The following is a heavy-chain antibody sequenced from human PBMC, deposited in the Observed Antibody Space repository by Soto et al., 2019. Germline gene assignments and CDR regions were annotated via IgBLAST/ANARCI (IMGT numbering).Heavy chain of an antibody. Sequence: ELQLVESGGGLVQPGGSLRLSCAVSGFTISTQTLNWVRQAPGKGLEWVSYMGWDFSPIYADSVKGRFTISIDNAKNSLYLQMNSLRAEDTAMYYCARDKDYAFDVWGQGTMVTVSS. CDR2: MGWDFSPI. CDR3: ARDKDYAFDV. J-gene: IGHJ3*01. CDR1: GFTISTQT. V-gene: IGHV3-48*01.